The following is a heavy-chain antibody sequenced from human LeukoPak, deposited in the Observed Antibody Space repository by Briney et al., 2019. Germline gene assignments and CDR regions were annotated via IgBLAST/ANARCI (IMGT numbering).Heavy chain of an antibody. Sequence: RGSLRLSCAASGFTFSSYAMHWVRQAPGKGLEWVAVISYDGSNKYYADSVKGRFTISRDNSKNTLYLQMNSLRAEDTAVYYCAHTTDVLRFLEWFGPPDYWGQGTLVTVSS. CDR1: GFTFSSYA. J-gene: IGHJ4*02. V-gene: IGHV3-30-3*01. D-gene: IGHD3-3*01. CDR2: ISYDGSNK. CDR3: AHTTDVLRFLEWFGPPDY.